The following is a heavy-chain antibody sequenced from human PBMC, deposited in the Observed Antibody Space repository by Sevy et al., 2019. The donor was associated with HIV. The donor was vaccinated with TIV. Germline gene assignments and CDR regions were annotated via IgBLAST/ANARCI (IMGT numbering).Heavy chain of an antibody. CDR1: GFTFSSFR. V-gene: IGHV3-7*01. CDR2: IKQDGSEK. D-gene: IGHD1-1*01. CDR3: AREIGGGNSF. Sequence: GGSLRLSCAASGFTFSSFRMHWVRQAPGKGLEWVANIKQDGSEKYYVHSVKGRFTISRDNAKNSLYLQMNSLRAEDTAVYYCAREIGGGNSFWGQGTLVTVSS. J-gene: IGHJ4*02.